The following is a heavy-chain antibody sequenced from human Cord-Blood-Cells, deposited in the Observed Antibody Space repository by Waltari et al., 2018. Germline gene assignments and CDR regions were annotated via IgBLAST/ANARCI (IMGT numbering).Heavy chain of an antibody. J-gene: IGHJ4*02. V-gene: IGHV4-34*01. Sequence: QVQLQQWGAGLLKPSETLSLTCAVYGGSFSGYYWSWIRQPPGKGLGWIGEINHSGSPNYNPSLKIRVTRSVDTSKNQFSLKLSSVTAADTAVYYCARGGRITMILVVKKAFDYWGQGTLVTVSS. CDR2: INHSGSP. CDR3: ARGGRITMILVVKKAFDY. D-gene: IGHD3-22*01. CDR1: GGSFSGYY.